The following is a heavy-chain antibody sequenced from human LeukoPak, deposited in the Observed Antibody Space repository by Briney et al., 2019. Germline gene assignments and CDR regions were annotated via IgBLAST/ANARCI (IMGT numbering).Heavy chain of an antibody. CDR3: ARGLHYYDSSALLV. D-gene: IGHD3-22*01. J-gene: IGHJ4*02. CDR1: GGSISSGGYY. Sequence: SETLSLTCTVSGGSISSGGYYWSWIRQHPGKGLEWIGYFYYSGSTYYNPSLKSRVTISVDTSKNQFSLKLSSVTAADTAVYYCARGLHYYDSSALLVWGQGTLVTVSS. V-gene: IGHV4-30-4*08. CDR2: FYYSGST.